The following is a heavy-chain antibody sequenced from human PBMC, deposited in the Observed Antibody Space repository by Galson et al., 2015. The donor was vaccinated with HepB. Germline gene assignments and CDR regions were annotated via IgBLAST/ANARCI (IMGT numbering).Heavy chain of an antibody. CDR2: IWYDGSIE. CDR3: ARDLGFGLDY. Sequence: SLRLSCAASGFIFGDSAMGWFRQAPGKGLEWVAVIWYDGSIEYYRDSVRGRFTVSRDNSRNTLYLQMSSLRAEDTAVYYCARDLGFGLDYWGQGTLVIVSS. J-gene: IGHJ4*02. V-gene: IGHV3-33*08. CDR1: GFIFGDSA. D-gene: IGHD3-16*01.